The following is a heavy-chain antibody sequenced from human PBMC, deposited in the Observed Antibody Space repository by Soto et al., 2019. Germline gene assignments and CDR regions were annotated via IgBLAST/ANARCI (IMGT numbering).Heavy chain of an antibody. CDR2: IYYSGST. V-gene: IGHV4-39*07. J-gene: IGHJ5*02. Sequence: SETLSLTCTVSGGSISSSSYYWGWIRQPPGKGLEWIGSIYYSGSTYYNPSLKSRVTISVDTSKSQFSLKLSSVTAADTAVYYCARGVQYDFWSGYYTGNWFDPWGQGTLVTVSS. CDR1: GGSISSSSYY. D-gene: IGHD3-3*01. CDR3: ARGVQYDFWSGYYTGNWFDP.